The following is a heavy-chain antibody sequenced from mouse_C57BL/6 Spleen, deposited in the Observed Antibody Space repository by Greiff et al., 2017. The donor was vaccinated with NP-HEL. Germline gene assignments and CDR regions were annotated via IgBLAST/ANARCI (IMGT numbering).Heavy chain of an antibody. J-gene: IGHJ2*01. CDR1: GYTFTDYE. CDR3: TRLFYDYPYYFDY. Sequence: QVHVKQSGAELVRPGASVTLSCKASGYTFTDYEMHWVKQTPVHGLEWIGAIDPETGGTAYNQKFKGKAILTADKSSSTAYMELRSLTSEDSAVYYCTRLFYDYPYYFDYWGQGTTLTVSS. CDR2: IDPETGGT. V-gene: IGHV1-15*01. D-gene: IGHD2-4*01.